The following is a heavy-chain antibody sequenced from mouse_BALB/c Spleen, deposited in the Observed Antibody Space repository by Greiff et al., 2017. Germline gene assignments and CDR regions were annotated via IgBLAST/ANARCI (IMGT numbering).Heavy chain of an antibody. CDR2: ISSGGSYT. CDR3: ARAYYGNYSDAMDY. V-gene: IGHV5-6*01. J-gene: IGHJ4*01. Sequence: EVQLVESGGDLVKPGGSLKLSCAASGFTFSSYGMSWVRQTPDKRLEWVATISSGGSYTYYPDSVKGRFTISRDNAKNTLYLQMSSLKSEDTAMYYCARAYYGNYSDAMDYWGQGTSVTVSS. D-gene: IGHD2-10*01. CDR1: GFTFSSYG.